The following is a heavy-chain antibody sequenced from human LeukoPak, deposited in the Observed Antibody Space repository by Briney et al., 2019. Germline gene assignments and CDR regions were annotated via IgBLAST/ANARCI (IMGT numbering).Heavy chain of an antibody. D-gene: IGHD2-8*01. CDR2: ISYDGSNK. V-gene: IGHV3-30-3*01. CDR1: GFTFSSYA. J-gene: IGHJ6*02. Sequence: GGSLRLSCAASGFTFSSYAMHWVRQAPGKGMEGVAVISYDGSNKYYGDSVKGRCTISRDNSKNTLYLQMNSLRAEDTAVYYCARGYCTNGVCQKGPYYYGMDVWGQGTTVTVSS. CDR3: ARGYCTNGVCQKGPYYYGMDV.